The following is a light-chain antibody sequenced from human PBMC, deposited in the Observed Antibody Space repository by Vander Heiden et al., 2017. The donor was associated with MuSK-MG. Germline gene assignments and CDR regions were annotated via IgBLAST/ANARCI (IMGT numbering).Light chain of an antibody. Sequence: EIVLTQSPGTLSLSPGEGVTLSCRASQSVSTSYLAWYQQKPGQAPRLLIYATSSRATGIPDRFRGSGSGTDFTLSISKLEPEDFAVYFCQQYDTLPLTFGGGTKVEIK. CDR2: ATS. J-gene: IGKJ4*01. CDR3: QQYDTLPLT. V-gene: IGKV3-20*01. CDR1: QSVSTSY.